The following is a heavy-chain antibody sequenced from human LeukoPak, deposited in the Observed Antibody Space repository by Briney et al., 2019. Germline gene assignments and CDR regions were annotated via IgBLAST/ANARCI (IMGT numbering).Heavy chain of an antibody. V-gene: IGHV1-2*02. CDR1: GYTFTGYW. Sequence: ASVKVSCKASGYTFTGYWIHWVRPAPGQGLEWMGCMHPNSGVTGYAQRFQGRVTMTRDTSISTAYMDLSSLRSDDTAVYYCARDPGYLQSDYWGQGTLVTVPS. D-gene: IGHD4-11*01. CDR3: ARDPGYLQSDY. CDR2: MHPNSGVT. J-gene: IGHJ4*02.